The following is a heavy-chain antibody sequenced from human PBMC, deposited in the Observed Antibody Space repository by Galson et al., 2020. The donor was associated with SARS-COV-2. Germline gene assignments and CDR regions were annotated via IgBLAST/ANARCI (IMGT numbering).Heavy chain of an antibody. CDR1: GFTFSSYG. J-gene: IGHJ4*02. Sequence: GESLKISCAASGFTFSSYGMHWVRQAPGKGLEWVAVISYDGSNKYYADSVKGRFTISRDNSKNTLYLQMNSLRAEDTAVYYCAKGVRYFDWLESSYFDYWGQGTLVTVSS. CDR2: ISYDGSNK. V-gene: IGHV3-30*18. CDR3: AKGVRYFDWLESSYFDY. D-gene: IGHD3-9*01.